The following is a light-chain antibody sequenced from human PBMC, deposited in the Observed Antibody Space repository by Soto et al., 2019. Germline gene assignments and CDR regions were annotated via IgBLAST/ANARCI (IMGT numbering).Light chain of an antibody. J-gene: IGKJ2*01. CDR2: KTS. CDR1: QSLNSW. V-gene: IGKV1-5*03. CDR3: QQDNTYS. Sequence: DIQMTQSPSTLSASVGDRVSITCRASQSLNSWLAWYQQKPGKAPKLLIYKTSTLESGVPSRFSGRGSGTEFTLTISNLQPDDFATYYGQQDNTYSFCQGTKLEIK.